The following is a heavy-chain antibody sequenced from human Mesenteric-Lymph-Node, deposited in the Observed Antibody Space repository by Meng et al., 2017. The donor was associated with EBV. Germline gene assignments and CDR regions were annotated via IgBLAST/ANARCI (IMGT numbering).Heavy chain of an antibody. V-gene: IGHV4-61*01. J-gene: IGHJ4*02. D-gene: IGHD3-22*01. CDR3: ARLGYFYDSSGYFRFFDS. CDR2: VYFSGST. Sequence: QVQLQESGPGLVKPSETLSLTCLVPGGPVSSGSYYWSWIRQPLGKGLESIGYVYFSGSTNYNPSLKSRVTISVDTSKNQFSLKMNSVTAADTAVYYCARLGYFYDSSGYFRFFDSWGQGTLVTVSS. CDR1: GGPVSSGSYY.